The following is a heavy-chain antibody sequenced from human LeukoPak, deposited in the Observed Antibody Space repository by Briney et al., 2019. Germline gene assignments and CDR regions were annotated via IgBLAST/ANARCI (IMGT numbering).Heavy chain of an antibody. J-gene: IGHJ4*02. Sequence: SQTLSLTCTVSGGSISSSGYYWSWIRQHPGKGLEWIGYIYYSGSTYHNPTLKSRVTISVDMSKNQFSLKLSSVTAADTAVYYCARGLRYYGSGSYYKGYLEPSGFDYWGQGTLVTVSS. D-gene: IGHD3-10*01. CDR1: GGSISSSGYY. CDR2: IYYSGST. CDR3: ARGLRYYGSGSYYKGYLEPSGFDY. V-gene: IGHV4-31*03.